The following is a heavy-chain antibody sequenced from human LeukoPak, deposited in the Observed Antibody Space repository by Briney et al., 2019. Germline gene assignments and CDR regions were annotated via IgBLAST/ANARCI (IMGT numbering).Heavy chain of an antibody. CDR1: GFTFSSYA. J-gene: IGHJ5*02. D-gene: IGHD3-10*01. Sequence: GGSLRLSCAASGFTFSSYAMSWVRQAPGKGLEWVSAISGSGGSTYYADSVKGRFTISRDNAKNSLYLQMNSLRAEDTAVYYCASSILTMVRGIPFDPWGQGTLVTVSS. V-gene: IGHV3-23*01. CDR3: ASSILTMVRGIPFDP. CDR2: ISGSGGST.